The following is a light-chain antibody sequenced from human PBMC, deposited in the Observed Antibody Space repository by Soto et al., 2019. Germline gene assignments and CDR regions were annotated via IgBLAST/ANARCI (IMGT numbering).Light chain of an antibody. V-gene: IGLV6-57*04. Sequence: NFMLTQPHSVSESPGKTVTISCTRGSGSIASNSVQWYQRRPGSAPTTVIYENNQRPSGVPDRFSGSIDSSSNSASLTISGLKTEDEADYYCQSYDSTNRVFGGGTKLTVL. CDR1: SGSIASNS. CDR3: QSYDSTNRV. CDR2: ENN. J-gene: IGLJ3*02.